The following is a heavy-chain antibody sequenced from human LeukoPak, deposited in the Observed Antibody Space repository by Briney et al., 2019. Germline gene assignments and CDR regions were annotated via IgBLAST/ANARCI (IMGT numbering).Heavy chain of an antibody. J-gene: IGHJ4*02. CDR2: IYPGDSDT. CDR1: GYSFTNYW. V-gene: IGHV5-51*01. CDR3: ARSTGNQLDF. Sequence: GESLKISCKSSGYSFTNYWIDWVRQMPGKGLEWMGIIYPGDSDTKYGPSFQGQVTISADKSISTAYLQWSSLKASDTAIYYCARSTGNQLDFWGQGTLVTVSS. D-gene: IGHD1-1*01.